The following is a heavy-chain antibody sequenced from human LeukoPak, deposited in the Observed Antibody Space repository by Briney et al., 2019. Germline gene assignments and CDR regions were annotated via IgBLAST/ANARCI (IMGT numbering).Heavy chain of an antibody. V-gene: IGHV1-18*01. CDR3: ARGLGDGYGHDAFDI. D-gene: IGHD5-24*01. CDR2: ISAYNGNT. J-gene: IGHJ3*02. Sequence: ASVKVSCKASGYTFTSYGISWVRQAPGQGLEWMGWISAYNGNTNYAQNLQGRVTMTTDTSTTTAYMELRSLRSDDTAVYYCARGLGDGYGHDAFDIWGQGTMVTVSS. CDR1: GYTFTSYG.